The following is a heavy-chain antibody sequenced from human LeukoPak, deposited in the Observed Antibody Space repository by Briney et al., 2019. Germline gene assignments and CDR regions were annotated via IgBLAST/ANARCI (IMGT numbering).Heavy chain of an antibody. CDR1: GFTFSSYG. Sequence: GGSLRLSCAASGFTFSSYGMHWVRQAPGKGLEWVAVISYDGSNKYYADSVKGRFTISRDNSKNTLYLQMNSLRAEDTAVYYCAKDRRSSGWLDWFDPWGQRTLVTVSS. V-gene: IGHV3-30*18. D-gene: IGHD6-19*01. J-gene: IGHJ5*02. CDR3: AKDRRSSGWLDWFDP. CDR2: ISYDGSNK.